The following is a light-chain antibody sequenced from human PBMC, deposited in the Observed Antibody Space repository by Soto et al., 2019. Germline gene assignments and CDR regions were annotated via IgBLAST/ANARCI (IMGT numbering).Light chain of an antibody. CDR3: SSYTTSSTLLYV. CDR1: SSDVGGYNS. V-gene: IGLV2-14*01. CDR2: EVS. J-gene: IGLJ1*01. Sequence: QSALTQPASVSGSPGQSITISCTGTSSDVGGYNSVSWYQQHPGKAPKLMIYEVSNRPSGVSNRFSGSKSGNTASLTISGLQAEDEADDYCSSYTTSSTLLYVFGTGTQLTVL.